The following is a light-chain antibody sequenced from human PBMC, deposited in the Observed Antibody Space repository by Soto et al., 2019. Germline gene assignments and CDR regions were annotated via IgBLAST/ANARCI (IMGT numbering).Light chain of an antibody. J-gene: IGLJ2*01. CDR1: SSNIGSNI. V-gene: IGLV1-44*01. CDR2: SDS. Sequence: QSVLTQPPSASGTPGQRVTISCSGSSSNIGSNIVNWYQQVPGTAPKLLIHSDSQRPSGVPDRFSGSESGTSASLAISGLQSEDEADYYCAGWDESLNGPVFGGGTKLTVL. CDR3: AGWDESLNGPV.